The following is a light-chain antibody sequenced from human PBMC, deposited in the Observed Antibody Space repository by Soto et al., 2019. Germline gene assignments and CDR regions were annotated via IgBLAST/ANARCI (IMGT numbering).Light chain of an antibody. J-gene: IGKJ2*01. V-gene: IGKV1-39*01. Sequence: DIQMTQSPSSLSASVGDRVTITCRASQSIRSYLNWYQQKSGEAPNLLIYGASTLQSVVPSRFNGSGSGTDFTLTISSLQPEYFATDYCQKTYITPYTFGQGTKLEIK. CDR2: GAS. CDR1: QSIRSY. CDR3: QKTYITPYT.